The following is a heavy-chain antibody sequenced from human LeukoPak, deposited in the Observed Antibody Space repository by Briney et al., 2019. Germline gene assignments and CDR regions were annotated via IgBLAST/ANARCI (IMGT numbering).Heavy chain of an antibody. V-gene: IGHV1-2*02. CDR2: INPNSGGT. CDR1: GDTFTGYY. D-gene: IGHD2-15*01. J-gene: IGHJ4*02. Sequence: GASVKVSCKASGDTFTGYYMHWVRQAPGQGLEWMGWINPNSGGTNYAQKFQGRVTMTRDTSISTAYMELSRLRSDDTAVYYCARVYCSGGSCYWARDFDYWGQGTLVTVSS. CDR3: ARVYCSGGSCYWARDFDY.